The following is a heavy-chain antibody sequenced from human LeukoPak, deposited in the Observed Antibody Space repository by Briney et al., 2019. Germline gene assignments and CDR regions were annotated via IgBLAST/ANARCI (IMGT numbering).Heavy chain of an antibody. J-gene: IGHJ4*02. V-gene: IGHV3-30-3*01. D-gene: IGHD3-10*01. CDR3: ARAADYYASGIFY. Sequence: GGSLRLSCAASGFTFSSYAMHWVRQAPGKGLEWVAVISYDGSNKYYADSVKGRFTISRDNSKNTLYLQMNSLRAEDTAVYYCARAADYYASGIFYWGQGTLVTVSS. CDR2: ISYDGSNK. CDR1: GFTFSSYA.